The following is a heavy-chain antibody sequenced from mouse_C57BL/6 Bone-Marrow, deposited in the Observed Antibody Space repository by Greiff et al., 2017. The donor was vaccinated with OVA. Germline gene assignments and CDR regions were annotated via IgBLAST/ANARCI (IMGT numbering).Heavy chain of an antibody. CDR2: IDPSDSET. V-gene: IGHV1-52*01. D-gene: IGHD1-1*01. CDR3: AREGIYYYGSSLRV. CDR1: GYTFTSYW. J-gene: IGHJ1*03. Sequence: QVQLKQPGAELVRPGSSVKLSCKASGYTFTSYWMHWVKQRPIQGLEWIGNIDPSDSETHYNQKFKDKATLTVDKSSSTAYMQLSSLTSEDSAVYYCAREGIYYYGSSLRVWGTGTTVTVSS.